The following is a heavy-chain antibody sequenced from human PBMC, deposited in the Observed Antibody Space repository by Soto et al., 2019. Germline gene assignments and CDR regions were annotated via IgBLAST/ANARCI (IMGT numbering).Heavy chain of an antibody. J-gene: IGHJ5*02. CDR2: ISVKNGNT. Sequence: ASVKVSFKASGYTFTSYGVSWVRQAPGQGLEWMGWISVKNGNTNYGQKFQGRVTMTTDTSTSTAYMELRSLRSDDTAVYYCARGPITGTNWFDPWGQGTLVTVSS. CDR3: ARGPITGTNWFDP. D-gene: IGHD1-7*01. CDR1: GYTFTSYG. V-gene: IGHV1-18*01.